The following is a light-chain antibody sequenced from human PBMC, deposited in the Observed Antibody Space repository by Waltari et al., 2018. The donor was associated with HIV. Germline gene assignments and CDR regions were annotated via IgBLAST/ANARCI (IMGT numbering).Light chain of an antibody. CDR3: QQYNRPWT. J-gene: IGKJ1*01. CDR2: KAS. V-gene: IGKV1-5*03. CDR1: QSISTW. Sequence: DIQMTQSPSTLSASVGARVTITCRARQSISTWLAWYQQKPGKAPKLLIYKASTLESGVPSRFSGSGSGTEVTLTISSLQPDDFATYYCQQYNRPWTFGQGTKVEIK.